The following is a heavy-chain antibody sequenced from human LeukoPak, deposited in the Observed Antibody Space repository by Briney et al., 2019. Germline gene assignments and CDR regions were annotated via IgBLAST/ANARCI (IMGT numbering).Heavy chain of an antibody. CDR2: INPNSGGT. CDR1: GYTFTGYY. Sequence: ASVKVSCKASGYTFTGYYMHWVRQAPGQGLEWMGWINPNSGGTNYAQKFQGRVTMTRDTSISTAYMELSRLRSDDTAVHYCARVVGATNNWFDPWGQGTLVTVSS. J-gene: IGHJ5*02. V-gene: IGHV1-2*02. CDR3: ARVVGATNNWFDP. D-gene: IGHD1-26*01.